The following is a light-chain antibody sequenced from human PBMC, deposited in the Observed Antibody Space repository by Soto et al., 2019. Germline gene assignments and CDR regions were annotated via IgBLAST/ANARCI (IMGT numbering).Light chain of an antibody. J-gene: IGKJ4*01. Sequence: EIVLTQSPATQSLSPGETATLSCRASQNVSSRFLAWYQQKPGQAPRLLMYGTSTRAPGFPERFRGSGSGTDFTLTINSLGPEDFAVYYCQQYATSSFTFGGGTKVEIK. V-gene: IGKV3-20*01. CDR1: QNVSSRF. CDR2: GTS. CDR3: QQYATSSFT.